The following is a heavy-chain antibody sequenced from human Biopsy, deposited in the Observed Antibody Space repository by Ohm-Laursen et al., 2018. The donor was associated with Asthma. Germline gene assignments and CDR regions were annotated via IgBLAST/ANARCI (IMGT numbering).Heavy chain of an antibody. V-gene: IGHV3-48*02. Sequence: SLRLSCTASGFTFSSYSMNWVRQAPGKGLEWVSYISSSSSTIYYADSVKGRFTISRDNVKNSLYLQMNSLRDEDTAVYYCARDYGGNSGYYYGMDVWGQGTTVTVSS. CDR3: ARDYGGNSGYYYGMDV. CDR1: GFTFSSYS. CDR2: ISSSSSTI. J-gene: IGHJ6*02. D-gene: IGHD4-23*01.